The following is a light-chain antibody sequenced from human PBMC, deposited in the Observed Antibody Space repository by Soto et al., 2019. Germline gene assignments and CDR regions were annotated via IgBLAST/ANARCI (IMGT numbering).Light chain of an antibody. CDR3: QQYGISLFT. CDR1: QSVSSSY. Sequence: EIVLTQSPCTLSLSPGERATLSCRASQSVSSSYLAWYQQKPGQAPRLLIYGASSRATGIPDRFSGSGSGTDFTLTISRLEPEDFAVYYCQQYGISLFTFGQGTRLEI. V-gene: IGKV3-20*01. CDR2: GAS. J-gene: IGKJ5*01.